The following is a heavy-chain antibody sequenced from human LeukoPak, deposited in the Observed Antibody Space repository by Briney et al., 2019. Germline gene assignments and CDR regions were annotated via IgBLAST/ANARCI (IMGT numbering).Heavy chain of an antibody. CDR3: ARVGILRFPSNWFDP. Sequence: SETLSLTCTVSGASISIYYWSWIRQPPGKGLEWIGYIYYSGSTRYNPSLQSRVTISVDTSKNQFSLKLSSVTTADTAVYYCARVGILRFPSNWFDPWGQGTLVTVSS. V-gene: IGHV4-59*01. D-gene: IGHD3-3*01. CDR1: GASISIYY. J-gene: IGHJ5*02. CDR2: IYYSGST.